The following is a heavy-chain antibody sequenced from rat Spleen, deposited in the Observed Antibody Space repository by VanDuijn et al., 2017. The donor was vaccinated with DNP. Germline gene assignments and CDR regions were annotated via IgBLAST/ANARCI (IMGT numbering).Heavy chain of an antibody. V-gene: IGHV5-20*01. CDR3: AKAIPYFDY. CDR1: GFTFSNYY. J-gene: IGHJ2*01. CDR2: ISYDGGST. D-gene: IGHD3-8*01. Sequence: EVQLVESGGGLVQPGRSLKLSCAASGFTFSNYYMAWVRQAPKKGLEWVASISYDGGSTYYRDSVKGRFTISRDNAKSTLYLQMESLRSEDTATYYCAKAIPYFDYWGQGVMVTVSS.